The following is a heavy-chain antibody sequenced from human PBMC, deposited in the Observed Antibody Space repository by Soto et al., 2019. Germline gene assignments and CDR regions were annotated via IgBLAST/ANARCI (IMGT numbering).Heavy chain of an antibody. J-gene: IGHJ6*02. D-gene: IGHD3-3*01. CDR2: IVVGSGNT. V-gene: IGHV1-58*02. CDR1: GFTFTSSA. Sequence: ASVKVSCKASGFTFTSSAMQWVRQARGQRLEWIGWIVVGSGNTNYAQKFQERVTITRDMSTSTAYMELSSLRSEDTAVYYCGATIPLSLYYYGMDVWGQGTTVTVSS. CDR3: GATIPLSLYYYGMDV.